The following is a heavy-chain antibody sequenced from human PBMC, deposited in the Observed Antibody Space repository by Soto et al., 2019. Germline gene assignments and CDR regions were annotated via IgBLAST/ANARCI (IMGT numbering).Heavy chain of an antibody. D-gene: IGHD3-22*01. J-gene: IGHJ6*02. CDR1: GGTFSSYI. CDR2: IIPILGIA. Sequence: QVQLVQSGAEVKKPGSSVKVSCKASGGTFSSYIISWVRQAPGQGLGWMGRIIPILGIANYTQKFQGRVTIIADKSTSTAYMELSSLRSEDTAVYYCARGTDYYDSSGYYYGMDVWGQGTTVTVSS. V-gene: IGHV1-69*02. CDR3: ARGTDYYDSSGYYYGMDV.